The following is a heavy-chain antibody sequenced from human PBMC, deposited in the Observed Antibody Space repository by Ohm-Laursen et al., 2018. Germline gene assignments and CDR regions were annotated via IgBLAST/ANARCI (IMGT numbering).Heavy chain of an antibody. CDR1: GFTFRSYA. D-gene: IGHD4-11*01. J-gene: IGHJ6*02. Sequence: SLRLSCSASGFTFRSYAMTWVRQAPGKGLEWVSSITNSNGGHSTYYADSVKGRFTISRDNSKNTLLLQMSWLRAEDTAVYYCAKAPLQSTYYYGMDVWGQGTTVTVSS. CDR3: AKAPLQSTYYYGMDV. V-gene: IGHV3-23*01. CDR2: ITNSNGGHST.